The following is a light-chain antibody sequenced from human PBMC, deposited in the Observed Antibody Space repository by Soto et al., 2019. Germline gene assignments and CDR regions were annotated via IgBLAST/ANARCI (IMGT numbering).Light chain of an antibody. J-gene: IGKJ1*01. V-gene: IGKV1-5*01. CDR2: DAS. Sequence: DIQMTQSPSTLSASLGDRVTITCRASQGISSWLAWYQQKPGKAPKLLIYDASSLESGVPSRFSGSGSGTEFTLTISSLQPDDFATYYCQQYNSYSQTFGQGTKVDIK. CDR3: QQYNSYSQT. CDR1: QGISSW.